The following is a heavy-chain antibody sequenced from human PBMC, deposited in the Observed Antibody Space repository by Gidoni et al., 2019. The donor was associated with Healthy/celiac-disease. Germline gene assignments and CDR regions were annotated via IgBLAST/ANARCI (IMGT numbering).Heavy chain of an antibody. CDR3: ARFDVRGRGLYYFDY. V-gene: IGHV1-69*04. D-gene: IGHD2-15*01. CDR2: IIPILGIA. J-gene: IGHJ4*02. Sequence: QVQLVQSGAEVKKPGSSVKVSCKASGGTFSSYAISWVRQAPGQGLEWMGRIIPILGIANYAQKFQGRVTITADKSTSTAYMELSSLRSEDTAVYYCARFDVRGRGLYYFDYWGQGTLVTVSS. CDR1: GGTFSSYA.